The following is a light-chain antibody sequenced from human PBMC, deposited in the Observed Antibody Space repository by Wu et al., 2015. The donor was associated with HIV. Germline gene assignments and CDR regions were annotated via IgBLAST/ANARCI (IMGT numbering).Light chain of an antibody. CDR1: QSVSSSY. CDR3: QQYGTTPRT. Sequence: EIVLTQSPGTLSLSPGERATLSCRASQSVSSSYLAWYQQKPGQAPRLLIYGASSRATGIPDRFSGSGSGTDFTLTISRLEPADFAVYSCQQYGTTPRTFGQGTEGGN. CDR2: GAS. V-gene: IGKV3-20*01. J-gene: IGKJ1*01.